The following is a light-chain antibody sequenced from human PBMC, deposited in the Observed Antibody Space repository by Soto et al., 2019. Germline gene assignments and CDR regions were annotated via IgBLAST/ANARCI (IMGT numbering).Light chain of an antibody. CDR3: QQCNSYFT. J-gene: IGKJ3*01. CDR2: DAS. CDR1: QSINTL. Sequence: DIQMTQSPSTLSASVGDRVTITCRASQSINTLLAWYQQKPGQAPKLLIYDASSLESGVPSRFSGSGSGTEFTLTISSLQPDVCATYYCQQCNSYFTFGPGTKVDIK. V-gene: IGKV1-5*01.